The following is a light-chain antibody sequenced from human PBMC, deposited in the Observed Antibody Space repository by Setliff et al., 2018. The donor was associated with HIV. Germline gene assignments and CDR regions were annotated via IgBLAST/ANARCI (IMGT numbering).Light chain of an antibody. V-gene: IGLV2-11*01. Sequence: QSVLAQPRSVSGSPGQTVTFSCTGSSSDVGAYDYVSWYQQHPGKAPKLIIYDVRKRPSGVPDRFSGSKSGDTASLTISGLQPEDEADYYCCSYAATYTYIFGTGTKFTVL. J-gene: IGLJ1*01. CDR1: SSDVGAYDY. CDR3: CSYAATYTYI. CDR2: DVR.